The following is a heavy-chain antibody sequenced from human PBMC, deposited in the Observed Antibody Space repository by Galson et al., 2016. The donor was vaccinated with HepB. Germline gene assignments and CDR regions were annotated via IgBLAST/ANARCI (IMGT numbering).Heavy chain of an antibody. CDR3: ARNSVFGVIYDAFDI. V-gene: IGHV1-8*02. CDR2: MSPKRGNA. CDR1: GYTFTTSD. J-gene: IGHJ3*02. D-gene: IGHD3-3*01. Sequence: SVKVSCKASGYTFTTSDINWVRQTPEQGLEWLGWMSPKRGNADYAQKFQGRLTMTRNISKNTAYMELSGLTSEDTSIYFCARNSVFGVIYDAFDIWGHGTAVTVSS.